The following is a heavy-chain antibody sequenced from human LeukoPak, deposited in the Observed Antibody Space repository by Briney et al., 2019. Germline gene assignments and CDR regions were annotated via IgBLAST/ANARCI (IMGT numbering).Heavy chain of an antibody. D-gene: IGHD1-26*01. CDR3: ASRIVGATLFY. J-gene: IGHJ4*02. CDR1: GFTFSDYY. Sequence: GGSLRLSCAASGFTFSDYYMSWIRQAPGKGLEWVSYISSTSSYTNYADSVKGRFTISRDNAKNSLHLQMNSLRAEDTAVYYCASRIVGATLFYWGQGTLVTVSS. CDR2: ISSTSSYT. V-gene: IGHV3-11*03.